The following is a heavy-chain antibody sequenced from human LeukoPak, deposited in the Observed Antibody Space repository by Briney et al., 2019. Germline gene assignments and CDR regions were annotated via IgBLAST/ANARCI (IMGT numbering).Heavy chain of an antibody. CDR1: GGSISSYY. Sequence: PSETLSLTCTVSGGSISSYYWSWIRQPPGKGLEWIGYIYYSGSTNYNPSLKSRVTISVDTSKNQFSLKLSSVTAADTAVYYCAGTSRGLGSFVDFDYWGQGTLVTVSS. D-gene: IGHD3-10*01. V-gene: IGHV4-59*08. CDR2: IYYSGST. CDR3: AGTSRGLGSFVDFDY. J-gene: IGHJ4*02.